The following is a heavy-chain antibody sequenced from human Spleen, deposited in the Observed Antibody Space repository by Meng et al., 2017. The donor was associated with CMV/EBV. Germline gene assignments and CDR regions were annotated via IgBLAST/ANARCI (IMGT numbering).Heavy chain of an antibody. CDR1: GFTFSSYA. J-gene: IGHJ3*02. D-gene: IGHD3-3*01. CDR3: AKDAPHIFGVVIIDAFDI. V-gene: IGHV3-30*02. Sequence: GESLKISCAASGFTFSSYAMHWVRQAPGKGLEWVAFIRNDGSNKYYEDSVKGRFTISGDNSKNTLYLQMNSLRVEDTAVYYCAKDAPHIFGVVIIDAFDIWGQGTMVTVSS. CDR2: IRNDGSNK.